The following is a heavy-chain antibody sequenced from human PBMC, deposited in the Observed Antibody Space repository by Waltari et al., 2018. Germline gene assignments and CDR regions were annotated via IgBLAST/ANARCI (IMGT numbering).Heavy chain of an antibody. Sequence: QVQLQESGPGLVKPSQTLSLTCAVSGESITSADYYWSCIRHAPGKGLGGIGHTYNSGTTYYNPSLKSRVSISVDTSQNHCSRQLTSVTAADTAVYYCARSTGYPYWNFDLWSRGTLVTVSS. CDR1: GESITSADYY. D-gene: IGHD3-22*01. CDR2: TYNSGTT. CDR3: ARSTGYPYWNFDL. V-gene: IGHV4-30-4*08. J-gene: IGHJ2*01.